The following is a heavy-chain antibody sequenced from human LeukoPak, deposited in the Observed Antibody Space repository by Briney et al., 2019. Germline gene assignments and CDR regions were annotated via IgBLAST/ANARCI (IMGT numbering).Heavy chain of an antibody. CDR1: GFIFSNYW. CDR2: LNLDGTTR. D-gene: IGHD1-26*01. CDR3: ASESAGSYWG. Sequence: GGSLRLSCAAPGFIFSNYWMHWVRQAPGKGLVWVSRLNLDGTTRDYADSVKGRFTISRDNAKNTLPLQMNSLKVDDTDVYHCASESAGSYWGWGKGTLVTVSS. V-gene: IGHV3-74*01. J-gene: IGHJ4*02.